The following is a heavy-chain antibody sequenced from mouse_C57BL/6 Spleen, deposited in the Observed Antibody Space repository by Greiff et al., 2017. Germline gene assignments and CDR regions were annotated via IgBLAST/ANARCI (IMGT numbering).Heavy chain of an antibody. Sequence: QVQLQQPGAELVKPGASVKLSCKASGYTFTSYWMHWVKQRPGRGLEWIGWIDPTSGGTKYNEPFKGKDTLTVDKSSSTAYLQLSSLTTEDYAVKDYAISDYDDHGAMDYWGQGTSVTVSS. D-gene: IGHD2-4*01. V-gene: IGHV1-72*01. CDR3: AISDYDDHGAMDY. J-gene: IGHJ4*01. CDR2: IDPTSGGT. CDR1: GYTFTSYW.